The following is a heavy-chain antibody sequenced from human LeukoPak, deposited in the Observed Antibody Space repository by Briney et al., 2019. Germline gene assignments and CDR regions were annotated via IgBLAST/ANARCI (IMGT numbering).Heavy chain of an antibody. Sequence: GGSLRLSCAASGFTFSTYTMNWVRQAPGKGLEWVSSISSGSSYKYYADSVKGRFTISKDNAKNSLYLQMNSLRAEDTAVYYCARDDKLNYWGQGTLVTVSS. CDR1: GFTFSTYT. J-gene: IGHJ4*02. CDR2: ISSGSSYK. V-gene: IGHV3-21*01. D-gene: IGHD3-22*01. CDR3: ARDDKLNY.